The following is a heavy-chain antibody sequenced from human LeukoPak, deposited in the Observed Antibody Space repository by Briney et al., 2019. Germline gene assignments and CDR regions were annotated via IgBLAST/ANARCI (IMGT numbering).Heavy chain of an antibody. V-gene: IGHV1-69*13. CDR3: ARDRSDYSAGYFDY. CDR2: IIPIFGTA. CDR1: GGTFNIYA. J-gene: IGHJ4*02. D-gene: IGHD4-17*01. Sequence: SVKVSCKASGGTFNIYAISWVRQAPGQGLEWMGGIIPIFGTANYAQKFQGRVTITADESTSTAYMELSSLRSEDTAVYYCARDRSDYSAGYFDYWGQGTLVTVSS.